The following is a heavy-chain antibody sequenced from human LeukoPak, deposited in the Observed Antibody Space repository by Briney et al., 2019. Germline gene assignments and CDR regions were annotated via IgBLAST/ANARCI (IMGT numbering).Heavy chain of an antibody. CDR2: IWYDGSNK. CDR3: ARDSTCSGGSCYPYY. CDR1: GFTFSRYG. J-gene: IGHJ4*02. Sequence: GGSLRLSCAASGFTFSRYGMHWVRQAPGKGLEWVAVIWYDGSNKYYADSVKGRFTISRDNSKNTLYLQMNSLRAEDTAVYYCARDSTCSGGSCYPYYWGQGTLVTVSS. V-gene: IGHV3-33*01. D-gene: IGHD2-15*01.